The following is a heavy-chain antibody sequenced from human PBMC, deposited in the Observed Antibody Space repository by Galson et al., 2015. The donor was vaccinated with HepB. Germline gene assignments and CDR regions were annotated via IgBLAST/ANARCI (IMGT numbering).Heavy chain of an antibody. J-gene: IGHJ3*02. Sequence: PALVKPTQTLTLTCTFSGFSLSTSGMCVSWIRQPPGKALEWLARIDWDDDKYYSTSLKTRLTISKDTSKNQVVLTMTNMDPVDTATYYCARIQRGIAAARSDAFDIWGQGTMVTVSS. V-gene: IGHV2-70*11. CDR3: ARIQRGIAAARSDAFDI. D-gene: IGHD6-13*01. CDR2: IDWDDDK. CDR1: GFSLSTSGMC.